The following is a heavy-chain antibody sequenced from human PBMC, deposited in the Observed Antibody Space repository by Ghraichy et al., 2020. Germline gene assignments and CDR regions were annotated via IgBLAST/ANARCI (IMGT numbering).Heavy chain of an antibody. J-gene: IGHJ5*02. Sequence: ASVKVSCKASGYTFTDYYMHWVRQAPGQGLEWMGWISPSSGGTHFAQQFQGRVTMTRDTSITTAYMELSRLRSDDTAVYYCARDVDTIMVGWFDTWGQGSQVTVST. D-gene: IGHD5-18*01. CDR2: ISPSSGGT. CDR1: GYTFTDYY. CDR3: ARDVDTIMVGWFDT. V-gene: IGHV1-2*02.